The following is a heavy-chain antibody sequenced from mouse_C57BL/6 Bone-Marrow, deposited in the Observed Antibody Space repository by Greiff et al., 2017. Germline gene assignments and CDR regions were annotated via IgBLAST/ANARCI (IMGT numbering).Heavy chain of an antibody. V-gene: IGHV1-26*01. D-gene: IGHD2-4*01. Sequence: EVQLQQSGPELVKPGASVKISCKASGYTFTDYYMNWVKQSHGKSLEWIGDINPNNGGTSYNQKFTGKATLTVDKSSSTAYMELRSLTSEDSAVYYCARDDDYDGPFAYWGQGTLVTVSA. CDR1: GYTFTDYY. CDR3: ARDDDYDGPFAY. CDR2: INPNNGGT. J-gene: IGHJ3*01.